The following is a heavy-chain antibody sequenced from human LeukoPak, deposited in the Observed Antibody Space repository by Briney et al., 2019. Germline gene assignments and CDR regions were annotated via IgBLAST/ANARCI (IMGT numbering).Heavy chain of an antibody. CDR1: GGSISSYY. V-gene: IGHV4-59*01. CDR2: IYYSGST. J-gene: IGHJ6*03. Sequence: SETLSLTCAVSGGSISSYYWSWIRQPPGKGLEWIGYIYYSGSTNYNPSLKSRVAISVDTSKNQFSLKLSSVTAADTAVYYCARAGAAARPDYYYYYMDVWGKGTTVTVSS. CDR3: ARAGAAARPDYYYYYMDV. D-gene: IGHD6-6*01.